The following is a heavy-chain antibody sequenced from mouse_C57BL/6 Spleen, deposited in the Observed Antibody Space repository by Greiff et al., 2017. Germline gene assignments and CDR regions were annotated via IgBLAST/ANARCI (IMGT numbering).Heavy chain of an antibody. V-gene: IGHV6-3*01. Sequence: EVKLVESGGGLVQPGGSMKLSCVASGFTFSNYWMNWVRQSPEKGLEWVAQIRLKSDNYATHYAESVKGRFTISRDDSKSSVYLQMNNLRAEDTGIYYCTGPVTGTLFAYWGQGTLVTVSA. D-gene: IGHD4-1*01. CDR2: IRLKSDNYAT. CDR3: TGPVTGTLFAY. J-gene: IGHJ3*01. CDR1: GFTFSNYW.